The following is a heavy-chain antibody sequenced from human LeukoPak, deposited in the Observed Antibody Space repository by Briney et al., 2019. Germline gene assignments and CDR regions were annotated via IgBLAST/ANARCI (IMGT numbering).Heavy chain of an antibody. V-gene: IGHV1-2*06. CDR3: ARDSSSSPY. D-gene: IGHD6-13*01. CDR1: GYTFTGYY. CDR2: INPNSGVT. Sequence: ASAKVSCKASGYTFTGYYMHWVRQAPGQGLEWMGRINPNSGVTNYAQKFQGRVTMTRDTSISTVYMELSRLRSEDTAVYYCARDSSSSPYWGQGTLVTVSS. J-gene: IGHJ4*02.